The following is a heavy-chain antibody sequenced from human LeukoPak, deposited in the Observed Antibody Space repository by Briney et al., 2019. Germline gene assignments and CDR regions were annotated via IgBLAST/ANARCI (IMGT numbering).Heavy chain of an antibody. CDR3: ARLYGEVFDY. CDR1: GGSISSYY. J-gene: IGHJ4*02. V-gene: IGHV4-59*08. CDR2: IYYSGST. Sequence: PSETLSLTCTVSGGSISSYYWRWIRQPPGKGLEWIGYIYYSGSTNYNPSLKSRVTISVDTSKNQFSLELSSVTAADTAVYYCARLYGEVFDYWGQGTLGTVSS. D-gene: IGHD4-17*01.